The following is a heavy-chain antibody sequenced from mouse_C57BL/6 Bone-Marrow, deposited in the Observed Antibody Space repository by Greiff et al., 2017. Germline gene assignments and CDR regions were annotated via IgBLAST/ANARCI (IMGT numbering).Heavy chain of an antibody. CDR2: IYPGDGDT. CDR1: GYAFSSYW. CDR3: ARSWGYGSYWYCDV. J-gene: IGHJ1*03. V-gene: IGHV1-80*01. D-gene: IGHD1-1*01. Sequence: VQLQQSGAELVKPGASVKISCKASGYAFSSYWMNWVKQRPGKGLEWIGQIYPGDGDTNYNGKFKGKATLTADKSASTAYMQLSSLTSEDSAVYFCARSWGYGSYWYCDVWGTGTTVTVSS.